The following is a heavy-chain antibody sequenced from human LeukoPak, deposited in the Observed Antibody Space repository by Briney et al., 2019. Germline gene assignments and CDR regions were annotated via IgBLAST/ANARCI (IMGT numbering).Heavy chain of an antibody. CDR1: GGTFRSYA. CDR2: IIPIFGTA. CDR3: ARGIILYGDYTSFDY. V-gene: IGHV1-69*05. Sequence: SVKVSCKASGGTFRSYAISWVRQAPGQGLEWMGGIIPIFGTANYAQKFQGRVTITTDESTSTAYMELSSLRSEDTAVYYCARGIILYGDYTSFDYWGQGTLVTVSS. D-gene: IGHD4-17*01. J-gene: IGHJ4*02.